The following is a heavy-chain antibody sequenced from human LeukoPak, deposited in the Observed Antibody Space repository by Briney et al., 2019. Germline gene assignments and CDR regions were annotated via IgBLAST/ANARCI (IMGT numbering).Heavy chain of an antibody. CDR2: INAGNGNT. V-gene: IGHV1-3*01. Sequence: ASVKVSCRASGYTFTSYAMHWVRQAPGQRLEWMGWINAGNGNTKYSQKFQGRVTITRDTSASTAYMELSSLRSEDTAVYYCARVGLYYWFDPWGQGTLVTVSS. D-gene: IGHD2-15*01. J-gene: IGHJ5*02. CDR1: GYTFTSYA. CDR3: ARVGLYYWFDP.